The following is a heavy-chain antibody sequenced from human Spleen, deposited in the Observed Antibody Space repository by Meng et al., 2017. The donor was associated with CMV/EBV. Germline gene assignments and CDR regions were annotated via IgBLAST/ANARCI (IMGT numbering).Heavy chain of an antibody. Sequence: TLTELSMHWVRQAPGKGLEWMGGFDPEDGETIYAQKFQGRVTMTEDTSTDTAYMELSSLRSEDTAVYYCARVSFDFWRAYNNWFDPWGQGTLVTVSS. CDR1: TLTELS. CDR3: ARVSFDFWRAYNNWFDP. D-gene: IGHD3-3*01. V-gene: IGHV1-24*01. CDR2: FDPEDGET. J-gene: IGHJ5*02.